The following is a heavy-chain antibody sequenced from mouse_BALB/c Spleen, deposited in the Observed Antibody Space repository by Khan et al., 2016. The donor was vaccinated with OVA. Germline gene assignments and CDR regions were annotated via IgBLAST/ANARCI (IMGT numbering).Heavy chain of an antibody. CDR1: GYTFTSYW. D-gene: IGHD1-1*01. CDR2: INPSTGYT. CDR3: ANHGSSSAWLTY. J-gene: IGHJ3*01. Sequence: QVQLKQSGAELAKPGASVKMSCKASGYTFTSYWMHWVKQRPGQGLEWIGYINPSTGYTEYNQRFKDKATLTADKSSSTACMQLSSLTSEESAVYYCANHGSSSAWLTYWGQGTLVTVAA. V-gene: IGHV1-7*01.